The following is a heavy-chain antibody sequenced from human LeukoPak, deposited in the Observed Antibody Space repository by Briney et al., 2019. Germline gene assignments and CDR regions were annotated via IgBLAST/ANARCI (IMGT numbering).Heavy chain of an antibody. V-gene: IGHV4-39*02. CDR3: AREMRHPYYYMDV. Sequence: SETLSLTCTVSGGSISSTSYDWGWIRPPPGKGPEWGGSVYYTGTTYYNPSLKSRVTISVDTSKHQFSLKLSSVPAADTAVYYCAREMRHPYYYMDVWGKGTTVTVSS. J-gene: IGHJ6*03. CDR2: VYYTGTT. CDR1: GGSISSTSYD.